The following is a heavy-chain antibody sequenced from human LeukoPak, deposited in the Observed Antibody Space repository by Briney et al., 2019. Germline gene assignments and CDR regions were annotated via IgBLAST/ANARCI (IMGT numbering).Heavy chain of an antibody. CDR2: MSYDGSNK. D-gene: IGHD3-22*01. CDR1: GFTFGSYA. CDR3: ARDVGYDSSGCDY. J-gene: IGHJ4*02. Sequence: PGRSLRLSCAASGFTFGSYAMHWVRQAPDKGLECVAVMSYDGSNKYYADSVKGRFTISRDNSKNTLYLQMNSLRAADTAVYYCARDVGYDSSGCDYWGQGTLVTVSS. V-gene: IGHV3-30-3*01.